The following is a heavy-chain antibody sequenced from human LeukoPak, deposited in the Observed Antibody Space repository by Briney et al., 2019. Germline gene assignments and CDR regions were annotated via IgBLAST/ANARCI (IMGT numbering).Heavy chain of an antibody. D-gene: IGHD2-8*01. CDR3: ARGGDLYSYGMDV. V-gene: IGHV4-34*01. J-gene: IGHJ6*02. Sequence: SETLSLTCAVYGGSFSGYYWSWIRQPPGKGLEWIGEINHSGSTNYNPSLKSRVTISVDTSKNQFSLKLSSVTAADTAVYYCARGGDLYSYGMDVWGQGTTVTVSS. CDR1: GGSFSGYY. CDR2: INHSGST.